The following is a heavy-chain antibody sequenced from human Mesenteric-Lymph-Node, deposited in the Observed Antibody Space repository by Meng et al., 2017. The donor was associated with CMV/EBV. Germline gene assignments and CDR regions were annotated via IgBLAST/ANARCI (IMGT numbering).Heavy chain of an antibody. CDR2: IFYSGST. CDR3: AKDRGDTAMASNWFDP. V-gene: IGHV4-61*01. D-gene: IGHD5-18*01. Sequence: SETLSLTCTVSGGSVSSGSYYWSWIRQPPGKGLEWIGYIFYSGSTSYNPSLRSRVTISIDTSKNQFSLKLSSVTTADTAVYYCAKDRGDTAMASNWFDPWGQGTLVTVSS. CDR1: GGSVSSGSYY. J-gene: IGHJ5*02.